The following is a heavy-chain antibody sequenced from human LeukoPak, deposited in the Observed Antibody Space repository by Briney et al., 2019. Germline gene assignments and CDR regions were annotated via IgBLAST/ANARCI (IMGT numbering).Heavy chain of an antibody. J-gene: IGHJ4*02. CDR2: INPNSGGT. V-gene: IGHV1-2*02. Sequence: GASVKVSCTASGYTFTSYYMHWVRQAPGQGLEWMGWINPNSGGTNYAQKFQGRVTMTRDTSISTAYMELSRLRSDDTAVYYCARDKGVWSGYFDYWGQGTLVTVSS. CDR1: GYTFTSYY. CDR3: ARDKGVWSGYFDY. D-gene: IGHD3-3*01.